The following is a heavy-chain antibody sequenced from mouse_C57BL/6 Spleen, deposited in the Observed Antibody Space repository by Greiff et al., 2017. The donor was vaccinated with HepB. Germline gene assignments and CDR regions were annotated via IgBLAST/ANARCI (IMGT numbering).Heavy chain of an antibody. CDR3: ARSGGSSLYAMDY. V-gene: IGHV1-72*01. Sequence: QSCKASGYTFTSYWMHWVKQRPGRGLEWIGRIDPNSGGTKYNEKFKSKATLTVDKPSSTAYMQLSSLTSEDSAVYYCARSGGSSLYAMDYWGQGTSVTVSS. J-gene: IGHJ4*01. CDR1: GYTFTSYW. D-gene: IGHD1-1*01. CDR2: IDPNSGGT.